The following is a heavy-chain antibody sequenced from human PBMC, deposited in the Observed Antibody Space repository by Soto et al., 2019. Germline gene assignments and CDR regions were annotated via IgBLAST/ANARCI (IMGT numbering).Heavy chain of an antibody. Sequence: QVQLVESGGGVVQPGRSLRLSCAASGFTFSSYGMHWVRQAPGKGLEWVAVISYDGSNKYYADSVKGRFTISRDNSKNTLYLQMNSLRAEDTAVYYCARDYYDSSGYSVISAFDIWGQGTMVTVSS. D-gene: IGHD3-22*01. V-gene: IGHV3-30*03. CDR1: GFTFSSYG. J-gene: IGHJ3*02. CDR3: ARDYYDSSGYSVISAFDI. CDR2: ISYDGSNK.